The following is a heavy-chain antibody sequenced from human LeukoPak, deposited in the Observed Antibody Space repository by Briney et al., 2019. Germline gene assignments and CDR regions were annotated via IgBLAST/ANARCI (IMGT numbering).Heavy chain of an antibody. CDR3: ARDRGIDAFDI. J-gene: IGHJ3*02. CDR1: GFTFRKHV. Sequence: GGSLRLSCTTSGFTFRKHVMTWVRQAPGKGLEWVSSISSSSSYIYYADSVKGRFTISRDNAKNSLYLQMNSLRAEDTAVYYCARDRGIDAFDIWGQGTMVTVSS. D-gene: IGHD2-15*01. CDR2: ISSSSSYI. V-gene: IGHV3-21*01.